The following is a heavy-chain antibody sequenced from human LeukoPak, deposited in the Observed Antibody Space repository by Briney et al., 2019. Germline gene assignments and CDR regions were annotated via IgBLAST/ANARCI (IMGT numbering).Heavy chain of an antibody. CDR2: ISSSSSYI. J-gene: IGHJ5*02. Sequence: GGSLRLSCAASGFTFSSYSMNWVRQAPGKGLEWVSSISSSSSYIYYADSVKGRFTISRDNAKNSLYLQMNSLRAEDTAVYYCARAGLMVRGVYNWFDPWGQGTLVTVSS. CDR1: GFTFSSYS. CDR3: ARAGLMVRGVYNWFDP. V-gene: IGHV3-21*01. D-gene: IGHD3-10*01.